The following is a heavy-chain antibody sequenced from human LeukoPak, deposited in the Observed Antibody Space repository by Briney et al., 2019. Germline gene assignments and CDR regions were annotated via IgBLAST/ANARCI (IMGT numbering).Heavy chain of an antibody. V-gene: IGHV4-59*11. D-gene: IGHD3-3*01. CDR3: ARVYDFWSGYSEGAFDI. J-gene: IGHJ3*02. CDR2: IYYSGST. Sequence: PSETLSLTCSVSGGSISGQYWTWIRQPPGKRLEWIGYIYYSGSTNYNPSLKSRVTISIDTSKNQFSLKVRSVTAADTAVYHCARVYDFWSGYSEGAFDIWGQGTMVTVSS. CDR1: GGSISGQY.